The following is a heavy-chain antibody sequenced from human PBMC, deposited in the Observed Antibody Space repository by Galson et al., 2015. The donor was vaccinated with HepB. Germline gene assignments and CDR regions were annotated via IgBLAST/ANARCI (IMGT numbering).Heavy chain of an antibody. V-gene: IGHV3-7*01. CDR1: GFTFSSYW. CDR2: IKQDGSEK. D-gene: IGHD2-2*01. Sequence: SLRLSCAASGFTFSSYWMSWVRQAPGKGLEWVANIKQDGSEKYYVDSVKGRFTISRDNAKNSLYLQMNSLRAEDTAVYYCARIHQWGVVPAALLSSDWYFDLWGRGTLVTVSS. CDR3: ARIHQWGVVPAALLSSDWYFDL. J-gene: IGHJ2*01.